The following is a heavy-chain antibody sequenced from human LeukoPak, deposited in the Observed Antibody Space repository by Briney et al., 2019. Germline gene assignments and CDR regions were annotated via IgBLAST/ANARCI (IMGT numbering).Heavy chain of an antibody. J-gene: IGHJ4*02. D-gene: IGHD3-10*01. Sequence: GGSLRLSCAASGFTFSSYGMSWVRQAPGKGLEWVSAISGSGGSTYYADSVKGRFTISRDNSKNTLYLQMNSLRAEDTAVYYCAKEFSVLWFGSDYYFDYWGQGTLVTVSS. V-gene: IGHV3-23*01. CDR3: AKEFSVLWFGSDYYFDY. CDR2: ISGSGGST. CDR1: GFTFSSYG.